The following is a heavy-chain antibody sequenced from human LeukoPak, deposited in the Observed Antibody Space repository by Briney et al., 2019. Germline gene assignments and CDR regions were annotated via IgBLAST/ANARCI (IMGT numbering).Heavy chain of an antibody. Sequence: GASAKASCKASGGTFSSYAISWVRQAPGQGLEWMGGIIPIFGTANYAQKFQGRVTITTDESTSTAYMELSSLRSEDTAVYYCARGDSSSPGNWFDPWGQGTLVTVSS. CDR3: ARGDSSSPGNWFDP. V-gene: IGHV1-69*05. J-gene: IGHJ5*02. CDR2: IIPIFGTA. D-gene: IGHD6-6*01. CDR1: GGTFSSYA.